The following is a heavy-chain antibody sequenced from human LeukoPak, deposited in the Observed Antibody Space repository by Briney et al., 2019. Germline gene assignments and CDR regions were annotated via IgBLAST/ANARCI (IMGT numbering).Heavy chain of an antibody. D-gene: IGHD5-18*01. J-gene: IGHJ6*02. V-gene: IGHV1-18*01. CDR1: GYTFTSYG. Sequence: EASVTVSCKASGYTFTSYGISWVRQAPGQGLEWMGWISAYNGNTNYAQKLQGRVTMTTDTSTSTAYMELRSLRSDDTAVYYCARDLGYSYGLDNYYYYGMDVWGQGTTVTVSS. CDR3: ARDLGYSYGLDNYYYYGMDV. CDR2: ISAYNGNT.